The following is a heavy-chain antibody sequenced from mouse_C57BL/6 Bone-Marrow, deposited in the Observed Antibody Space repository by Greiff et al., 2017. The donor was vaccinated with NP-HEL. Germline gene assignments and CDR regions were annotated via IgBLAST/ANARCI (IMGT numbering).Heavy chain of an antibody. CDR3: ASQDYGSSDGYFDV. J-gene: IGHJ1*03. D-gene: IGHD1-1*01. CDR1: GFSLTSYA. CDR2: IWTGGGT. Sequence: VKLMESGPGLVAPSQSLSITCTVSGFSLTSYAISWVRQPPGKGLEWLGVIWTGGGTNYNSALKSRLSISKDNSKSKDFLIMNSLQTDDTARYYWASQDYGSSDGYFDVWGTGTTVPVSS. V-gene: IGHV2-9-1*01.